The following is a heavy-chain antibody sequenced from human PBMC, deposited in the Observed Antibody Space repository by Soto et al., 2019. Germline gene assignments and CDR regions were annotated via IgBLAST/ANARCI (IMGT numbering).Heavy chain of an antibody. D-gene: IGHD3-22*01. V-gene: IGHV1-18*01. J-gene: IGHJ3*02. Sequence: QVQLVQSGAEVKKPGASVKVSCKASGYTFTSYGISWVRQAPGQGLEWMGWISAYNGNTNYAQKLQGRVTMTTDTATSTAYMELRSLRSDDTAVYYCARTKGYYDSSGYYWGDAFDIWGQGTMVTVSS. CDR2: ISAYNGNT. CDR1: GYTFTSYG. CDR3: ARTKGYYDSSGYYWGDAFDI.